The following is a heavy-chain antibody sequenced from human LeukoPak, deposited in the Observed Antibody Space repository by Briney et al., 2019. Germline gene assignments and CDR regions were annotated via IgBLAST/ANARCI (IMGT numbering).Heavy chain of an antibody. V-gene: IGHV3-30*04. CDR2: ISYDGSNK. CDR3: ARLPDFDWLFFDY. CDR1: GFTFSSYA. Sequence: GGSLRLSCAASGFTFSSYAMHWVRQAPGKGLEWVAVISYDGSNKYYADSVKGRFTISRDNSKNTLYLQMNSLRAEDTAVYYCARLPDFDWLFFDYWGQGTLVTVSS. J-gene: IGHJ4*02. D-gene: IGHD3-9*01.